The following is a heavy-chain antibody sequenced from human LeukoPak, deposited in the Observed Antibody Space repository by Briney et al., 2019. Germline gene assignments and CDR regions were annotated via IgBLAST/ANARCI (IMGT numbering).Heavy chain of an antibody. CDR3: ARARRMAEFDY. CDR2: INSDGSTA. CDR1: GFTFSNYW. V-gene: IGHV3-74*03. J-gene: IGHJ4*02. Sequence: AGGSLRLSCAASGFTFSNYWMHWVRQAPGKGLVWVSRINSDGSTATYADSVKGRFTTSRDNAKKTLYVQMNSLRAEDTAVYYCARARRMAEFDYWGQGTLVTVSS. D-gene: IGHD5-24*01.